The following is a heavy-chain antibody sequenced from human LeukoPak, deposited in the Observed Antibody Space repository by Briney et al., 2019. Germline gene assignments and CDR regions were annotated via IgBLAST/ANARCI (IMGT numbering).Heavy chain of an antibody. CDR1: GYTFTSYG. V-gene: IGHV1-18*04. CDR2: ISAYNGNT. Sequence: ASVKVSCKASGYTFTSYGISWVRQAPGQGLEWMGWISAYNGNTSYAQKLQGRVTMTTDTSTSTAYMELRSLRSDDTAVYYCARDRFGMVRGVIGPVDAFDIWGQGTMVTVSS. J-gene: IGHJ3*02. CDR3: ARDRFGMVRGVIGPVDAFDI. D-gene: IGHD3-10*01.